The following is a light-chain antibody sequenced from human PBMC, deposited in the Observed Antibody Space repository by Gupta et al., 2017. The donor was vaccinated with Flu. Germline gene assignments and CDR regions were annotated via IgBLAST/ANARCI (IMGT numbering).Light chain of an antibody. V-gene: IGKV1-39*01. CDR3: QQGYSSLWT. CDR1: QNISAY. CDR2: GAS. Sequence: DIQMTQSPSPLSASVGDRVTITCRASQNISAYLNWYQQKPGKAPNLLIFGASRLGSGVPSRFSGSGSGTDFTLTIINLQPEDFATYYCQQGYSSLWTFGQGTKVEV. J-gene: IGKJ1*01.